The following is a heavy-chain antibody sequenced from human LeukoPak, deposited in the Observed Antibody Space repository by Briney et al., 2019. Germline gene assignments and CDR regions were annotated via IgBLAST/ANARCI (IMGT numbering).Heavy chain of an antibody. D-gene: IGHD2-15*01. V-gene: IGHV4-39*01. CDR1: GGSISSSSYY. CDR2: IYYSGST. J-gene: IGHJ4*02. CDR3: ARGYCSGGSCYLFDY. Sequence: SETLSLTCTVSGGSISSSSYYWGWIRQPPGKGLEWIGSIYYSGSTYYSPSLKSRVTISVDTSKNQFSLKLSSVTAADTAVYYCARGYCSGGSCYLFDYWGQGTLVTVSS.